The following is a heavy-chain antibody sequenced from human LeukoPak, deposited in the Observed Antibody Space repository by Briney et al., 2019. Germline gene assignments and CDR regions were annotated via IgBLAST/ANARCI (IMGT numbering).Heavy chain of an antibody. CDR1: SHSMSSGHY. CDR2: IYYSGST. V-gene: IGHV4-38-2*02. J-gene: IGHJ4*02. Sequence: SETLSLTCNVLSHSMSSGHYWGWIRQPPGKGLEWIGSIYYSGSTYYNPSLKSRVTISVDTSKNQFSLKLSSVTAADTAVYYCARQAVDSSGYYSYFDYWGQGTLVTVSS. CDR3: ARQAVDSSGYYSYFDY. D-gene: IGHD3-22*01.